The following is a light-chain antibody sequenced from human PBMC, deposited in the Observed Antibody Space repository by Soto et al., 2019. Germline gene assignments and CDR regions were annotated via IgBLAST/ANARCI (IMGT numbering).Light chain of an antibody. Sequence: AIQLTQSPSSLSASVGDRVTITCRASQGTSSALAWYQQKPGKAPKLLIYDASSLESGVPSRFSGSGSGTDFTLTISSLQPEDFATYYCQQFNSYPLLFTFGPGTKVDIK. CDR3: QQFNSYPLLFT. J-gene: IGKJ3*01. V-gene: IGKV1-13*02. CDR2: DAS. CDR1: QGTSSA.